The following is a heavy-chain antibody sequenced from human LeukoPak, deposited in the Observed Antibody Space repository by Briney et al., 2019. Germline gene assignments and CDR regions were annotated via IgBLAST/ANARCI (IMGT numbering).Heavy chain of an antibody. CDR1: GFTFKRYG. J-gene: IGHJ4*02. D-gene: IGHD3/OR15-3a*01. Sequence: GGSLRLSCAASGFTFKRYGMSWVRQAPGKGLEWVSAISGSGGNTFYGDSVKGRFTISRDNSKNTLYLQMNSLRAEDTAVYYCAKSATMTGYYTPFDSWGQGTLVTVSS. CDR2: ISGSGGNT. CDR3: AKSATMTGYYTPFDS. V-gene: IGHV3-23*01.